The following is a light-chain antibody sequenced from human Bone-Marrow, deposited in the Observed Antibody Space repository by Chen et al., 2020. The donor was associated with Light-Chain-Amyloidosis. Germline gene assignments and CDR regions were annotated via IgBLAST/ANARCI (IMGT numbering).Light chain of an antibody. V-gene: IGLV1-44*01. CDR3: ATWDDTLSGPV. Sequence: QSVLTQPPSTSGTPGQRVTISCSGSSSNIGRNTVSWYQQLPGAAPKRLIYSNNQRPSGVPDRFSGSKSGTSASLAISGLQSGDEADYYCATWDDTLSGPVFGGGTKVTVL. J-gene: IGLJ2*01. CDR2: SNN. CDR1: SSNIGRNT.